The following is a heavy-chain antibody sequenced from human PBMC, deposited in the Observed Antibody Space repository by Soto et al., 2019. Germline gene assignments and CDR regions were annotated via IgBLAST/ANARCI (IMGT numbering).Heavy chain of an antibody. D-gene: IGHD2-15*01. J-gene: IGHJ6*02. CDR3: ARDQENKKWSPSGYYYYGMDV. CDR2: ISYDGSNK. V-gene: IGHV3-30-3*01. CDR1: GFTFSSYA. Sequence: GGSLRLSCAASGFTFSSYAMHWVRQAPGKGLEWVAVISYDGSNKYYADSVKGRFTISRDNSTNTLYLQMNSLRAEDTAVYYCARDQENKKWSPSGYYYYGMDVWGQGTTVTVSS.